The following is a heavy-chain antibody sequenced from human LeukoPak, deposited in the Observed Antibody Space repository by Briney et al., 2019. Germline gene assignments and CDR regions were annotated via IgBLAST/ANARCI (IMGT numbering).Heavy chain of an antibody. CDR1: GYTFTSYG. V-gene: IGHV1-18*01. CDR3: ARDPNGDYAGDY. Sequence: ASVKVSCKASGYTFTSYGISWVRQAPGQGLEWMGWISAYNGNTNYAQKPQGRVTMTTDTSTSTAYMELRSLRSDDTAVYYCARDPNGDYAGDYWGQGTLVTVSS. CDR2: ISAYNGNT. J-gene: IGHJ4*02. D-gene: IGHD4-17*01.